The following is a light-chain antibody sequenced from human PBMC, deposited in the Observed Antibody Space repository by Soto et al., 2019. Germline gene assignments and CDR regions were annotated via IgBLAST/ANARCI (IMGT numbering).Light chain of an antibody. CDR1: QSVLSSPDNKNY. CDR2: WAS. J-gene: IGKJ3*01. V-gene: IGKV4-1*01. CDR3: HQYQGIPFS. Sequence: DIVMTQSPDSLAVSLGERATINCKSSQSVLSSPDNKNYLSWYQQKPGQPPRLLIYWASTRESGVPDRFSGTGSGTDFTLTIRSLQAEDVAIYYCHQYQGIPFSFGPGTRVDVK.